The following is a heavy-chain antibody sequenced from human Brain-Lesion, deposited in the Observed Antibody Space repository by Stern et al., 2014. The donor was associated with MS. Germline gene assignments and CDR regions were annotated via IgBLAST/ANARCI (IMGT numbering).Heavy chain of an antibody. J-gene: IGHJ6*02. Sequence: VQLVQSGGGVVQPGRSLRLSCAASGFTFSSYGMYWVRQAPGQGLEWVAGLWFDGTKKNYIESVKGRFTISRDNSKNTLSLQMTSLRAEDTAVYYCAKDKKDSSGWNLYFYGMDVWGQGTTVIVSS. V-gene: IGHV3-33*06. CDR3: AKDKKDSSGWNLYFYGMDV. CDR1: GFTFSSYG. CDR2: LWFDGTKK. D-gene: IGHD6-19*01.